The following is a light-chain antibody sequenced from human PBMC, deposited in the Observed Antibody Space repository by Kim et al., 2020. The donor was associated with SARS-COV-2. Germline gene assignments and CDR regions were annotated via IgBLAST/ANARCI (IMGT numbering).Light chain of an antibody. J-gene: IGKJ2*01. CDR1: QYISNY. Sequence: DIQMTQSPSSLSASVGDRVTITCQASQYISNYLNWYQQKPGKAPKLLIYDASNLKTGVPSRFSGSGSGTHFTFTISSLQPEDIATYYCQQYDDLPGYTFGQGTKLEI. CDR3: QQYDDLPGYT. CDR2: DAS. V-gene: IGKV1-33*01.